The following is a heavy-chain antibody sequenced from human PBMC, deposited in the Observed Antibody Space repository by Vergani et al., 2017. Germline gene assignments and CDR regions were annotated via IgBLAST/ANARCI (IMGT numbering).Heavy chain of an antibody. CDR2: ISGSGDST. Sequence: EAQLLESGGGLVQPGGSLRLFCAASGFIFSNYAMSWVRQAPGKGLEWVSAISGSGDSTYYADSVKRQFTISRDNSKNTLYLQLNSLRAEDTAAYYCAKTRPTLNVDYWGQGTLVTVSS. V-gene: IGHV3-23*01. CDR3: AKTRPTLNVDY. J-gene: IGHJ4*02. CDR1: GFIFSNYA.